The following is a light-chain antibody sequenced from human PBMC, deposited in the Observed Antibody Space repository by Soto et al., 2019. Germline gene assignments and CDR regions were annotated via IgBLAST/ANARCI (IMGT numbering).Light chain of an antibody. CDR3: QQSYTTPLT. V-gene: IGKV1-39*01. Sequence: DIQMTQSPSTLSASVGDRVTITCRASQYISDFLNWYQQKPGKAPVILIYAASTLQSGVPSRFTGSRSETNFTLIISSLQPEDFATYYCQQSYTTPLTFGGGTKVDIK. CDR1: QYISDF. J-gene: IGKJ4*01. CDR2: AAS.